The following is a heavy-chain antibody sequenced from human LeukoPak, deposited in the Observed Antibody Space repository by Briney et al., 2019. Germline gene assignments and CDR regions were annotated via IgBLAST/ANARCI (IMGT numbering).Heavy chain of an antibody. Sequence: GGSLRLSCAASGFTFSTYAMTWVRQAPGKGLEWVSAITHSGGSRYYAGFVRGRFTISRDNSKNTLYLQMNSLRADHTAVYYCAKLIPAVDCSATSCYGFDYWGQGSLVTVSS. CDR3: AKLIPAVDCSATSCYGFDY. CDR2: ITHSGGSR. V-gene: IGHV3-23*01. D-gene: IGHD2-2*01. CDR1: GFTFSTYA. J-gene: IGHJ4*02.